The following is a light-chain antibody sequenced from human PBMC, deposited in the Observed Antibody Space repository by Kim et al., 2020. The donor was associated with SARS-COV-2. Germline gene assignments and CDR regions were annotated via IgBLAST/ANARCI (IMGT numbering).Light chain of an antibody. CDR2: EDR. CDR1: SGGVADNY. V-gene: IGLV6-57*03. CDR3: QSYDGTSPV. Sequence: GKTVRISCPRSSGGVADNYVPWYRQRPGSAPTTVIYEDRQRPSGVPDRFSGSIDSSSNSASLTISGLKTDDEADYYCQSYDGTSPVFGGGTQLTVL. J-gene: IGLJ2*01.